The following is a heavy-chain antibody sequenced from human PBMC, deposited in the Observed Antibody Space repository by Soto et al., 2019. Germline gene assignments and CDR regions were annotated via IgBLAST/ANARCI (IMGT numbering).Heavy chain of an antibody. CDR2: IIPILGIA. J-gene: IGHJ5*02. CDR1: GGTFSSYT. CDR3: ARVSGPYYDILTGSYNWFDP. V-gene: IGHV1-69*02. D-gene: IGHD3-9*01. Sequence: SVKVSCKASGGTFSSYTISWVRQAPGQGLEWMGRIIPILGIANYAQKFQGRVTITADKSTSTAYMELSSLRSEDTAVYYCARVSGPYYDILTGSYNWFDPWGQGTLVTVSS.